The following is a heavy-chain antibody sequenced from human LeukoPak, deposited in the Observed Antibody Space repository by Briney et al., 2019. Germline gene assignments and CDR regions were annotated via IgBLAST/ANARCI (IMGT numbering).Heavy chain of an antibody. Sequence: SVKVSCKASGGTFNSFALSWVRQAPGQRLEWMGGIIPIYPTTDYAQRFQGRVTISADESKGTVSLELSNLRSEDTAMYYCARASFPFLEWTTSIPFDVWGQGTVVIVSS. V-gene: IGHV1-69*13. D-gene: IGHD3-3*01. CDR2: IIPIYPTT. CDR3: ARASFPFLEWTTSIPFDV. CDR1: GGTFNSFA. J-gene: IGHJ3*01.